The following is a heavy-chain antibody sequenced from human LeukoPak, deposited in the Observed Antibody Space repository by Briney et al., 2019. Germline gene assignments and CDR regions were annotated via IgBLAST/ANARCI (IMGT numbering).Heavy chain of an antibody. CDR2: IWYDGSNK. Sequence: GGSPRLSCAASGFTFSSYGMHWVRQAPGKGLEWVAVIWYDGSNKYYADSVKGRFTISRDNSKNTLYLQMNSLRAEDTAVYYCAKDPHSGSYISYYIDVWGKGTTVTVSS. D-gene: IGHD1-26*01. V-gene: IGHV3-33*06. J-gene: IGHJ6*03. CDR1: GFTFSSYG. CDR3: AKDPHSGSYISYYIDV.